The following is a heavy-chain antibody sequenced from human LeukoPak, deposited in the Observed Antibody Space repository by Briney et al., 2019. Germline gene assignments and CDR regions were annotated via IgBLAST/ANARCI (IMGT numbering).Heavy chain of an antibody. CDR2: MNLDGSEK. CDR3: ARDATYCTNGVCYTRFDY. Sequence: TGGSLRLSCAASGFTFSNAWMSWVRQAPGKGLEWVARMNLDGSEKYYVDSVKGRFTISRDNAKTSLYLEMSSLRAEDTAVYYCARDATYCTNGVCYTRFDYWGQGTLVTVSS. CDR1: GFTFSNAW. D-gene: IGHD2-8*01. J-gene: IGHJ4*02. V-gene: IGHV3-7*01.